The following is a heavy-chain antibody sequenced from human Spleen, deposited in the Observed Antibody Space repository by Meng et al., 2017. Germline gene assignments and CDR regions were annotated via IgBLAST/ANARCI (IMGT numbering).Heavy chain of an antibody. J-gene: IGHJ6*02. CDR2: IYPCDSDT. V-gene: IGHV5-51*01. D-gene: IGHD3-10*01. CDR1: GHSFTSYTFNSYW. Sequence: GESLKISCQGSGHSFTSYTFNSYWIGWVRQAPGKGLEWMGIIYPCDSDTRYSPSFQGQVTISVDKSINTPYLQWDSLKASDTAIYYCARQSGSLTLYGMDVWGQGTTVTVSS. CDR3: ARQSGSLTLYGMDV.